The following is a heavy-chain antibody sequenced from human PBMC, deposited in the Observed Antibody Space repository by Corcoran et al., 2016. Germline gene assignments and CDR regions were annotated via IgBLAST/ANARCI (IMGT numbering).Heavy chain of an antibody. D-gene: IGHD3-3*01. CDR3: ARITILTDGGYYGMDV. CDR2: IDWDDDK. CDR1: GFSLSTSGMC. J-gene: IGHJ6*02. V-gene: IGHV2-70*01. Sequence: QVTLRESGPALVKPTQTLTLTCTFSGFSLSTSGMCVSWIRQPPGKALEWLALIDWDDDKYYSTSLKTRLTISKDTSKNQVVLTMTNMDPVDTATYYGARITILTDGGYYGMDVWGQGTTVTVSS.